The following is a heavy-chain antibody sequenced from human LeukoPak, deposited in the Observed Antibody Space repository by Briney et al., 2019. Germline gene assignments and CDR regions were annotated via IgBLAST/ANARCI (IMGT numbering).Heavy chain of an antibody. V-gene: IGHV3-23*01. J-gene: IGHJ3*01. Sequence: GGSLRLSCAASGFTFSSYAMSWVRQAPGKGLEWVSAISGGGTSTNYADSVKGRFTISRDNSKNTLYLQINSLRAEDTAVYYCATSQLRTWGHGTMVTVSS. CDR3: ATSQLRT. D-gene: IGHD1-7*01. CDR2: ISGGGTST. CDR1: GFTFSSYA.